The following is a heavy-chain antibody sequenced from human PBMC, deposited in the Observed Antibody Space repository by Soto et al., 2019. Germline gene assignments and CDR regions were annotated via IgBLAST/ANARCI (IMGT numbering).Heavy chain of an antibody. J-gene: IGHJ4*02. Sequence: QVQLVESGGGVVQPGRSLRLSCAASGFTFSSYAMHWVRQAPGKGLEWVAVISYDGSNKYYADSVKGRFTISRDNSKNTLYLQMNSLRAEDTAVYYGAREIGVGNFDYWGQGTLVTVSS. CDR1: GFTFSSYA. D-gene: IGHD2-21*01. V-gene: IGHV3-30-3*01. CDR3: AREIGVGNFDY. CDR2: ISYDGSNK.